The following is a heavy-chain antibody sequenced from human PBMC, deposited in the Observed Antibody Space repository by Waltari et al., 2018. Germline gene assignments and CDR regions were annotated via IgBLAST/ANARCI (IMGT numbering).Heavy chain of an antibody. CDR1: GYPFTSYA. Sequence: QVQLVQSGAEVKKPGASVKVSCKASGYPFTSYAMHWVRQAPGQRLEWMGWINAGNGNTKYSQEFQGRVTITRDTSASTAYMELSSLRSEDMAVYYCAREYSSSSEGYYYYYMDVWGKGTTVTVSS. D-gene: IGHD6-13*01. J-gene: IGHJ6*03. V-gene: IGHV1-3*03. CDR2: INAGNGNT. CDR3: AREYSSSSEGYYYYYMDV.